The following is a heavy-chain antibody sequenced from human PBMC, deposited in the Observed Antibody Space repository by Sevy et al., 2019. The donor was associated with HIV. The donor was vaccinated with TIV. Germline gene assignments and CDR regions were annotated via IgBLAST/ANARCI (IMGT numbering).Heavy chain of an antibody. D-gene: IGHD3-22*01. J-gene: IGHJ4*02. V-gene: IGHV3-30-3*01. CDR2: ISYDGSNK. CDR1: GFTFSSYA. CDR3: ARDQYYDSSGSPYFDY. Sequence: GGSLRLSCAASGFTFSSYAMHWVRQAPGKGLEWVAVISYDGSNKYYADSVKGRFTISRDNSKNTLYLQMNSLRAEDTAVDYRARDQYYDSSGSPYFDYWGQGTLVTVSS.